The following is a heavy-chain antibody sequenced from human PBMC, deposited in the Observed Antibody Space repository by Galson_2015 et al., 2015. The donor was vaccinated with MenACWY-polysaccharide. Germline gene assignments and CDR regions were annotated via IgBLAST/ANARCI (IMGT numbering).Heavy chain of an antibody. Sequence: SLRLSCAASGFTFKSYSMNWVRQAPGKGLEWVSAISTSSTYKYYAASVKGRFTISRDDATNSLYLQMDSPTADDTAVYFCTRDCSDGYNCDMGVGGQGTTVTVSS. CDR2: ISTSSTYK. D-gene: IGHD5-24*01. CDR3: TRDCSDGYNCDMGV. J-gene: IGHJ6*02. CDR1: GFTFKSYS. V-gene: IGHV3-21*01.